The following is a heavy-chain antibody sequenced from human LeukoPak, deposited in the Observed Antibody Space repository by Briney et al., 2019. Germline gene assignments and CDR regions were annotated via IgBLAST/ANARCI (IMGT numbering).Heavy chain of an antibody. J-gene: IGHJ4*02. D-gene: IGHD1-1*01. CDR3: ARRSQYNWNDFFAFDY. CDR1: GGSFSGYY. Sequence: SETLSLTCAVYGGSFSGYYWSWIRQPPGKGLEWIGEINHSGSTNYNPSLKSRVTISVDTSKNQFSLKLSSVTAADTAAYYCARRSQYNWNDFFAFDYWGQGTLVTVSS. CDR2: INHSGST. V-gene: IGHV4-34*01.